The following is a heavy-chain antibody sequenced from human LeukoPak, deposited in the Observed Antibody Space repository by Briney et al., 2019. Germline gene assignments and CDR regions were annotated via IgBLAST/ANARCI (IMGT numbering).Heavy chain of an antibody. CDR3: ASPPVYGSSEWWDAFDI. CDR2: IYSGGST. J-gene: IGHJ3*02. D-gene: IGHD3-22*01. V-gene: IGHV3-53*01. CDR1: GFTVSSNN. Sequence: GGSLRLSCAASGFTVSSNNMSWVRQAPGKGLEWVSVIYSGGSTYYADSVKGRFTISRDNSKNTLYLQMNSLRAEDTAVYYCASPPVYGSSEWWDAFDIWGQGTMVTVSS.